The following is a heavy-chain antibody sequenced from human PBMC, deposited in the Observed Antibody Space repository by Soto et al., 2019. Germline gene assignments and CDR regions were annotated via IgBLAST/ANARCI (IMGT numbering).Heavy chain of an antibody. CDR3: VSRTKWANAFDI. Sequence: PSETLSLTCAVYGGSFSGYYWSWIRQPPGKGLEWIGEINHSGSTNYNPSLKSRVTISVDTSKNQFSLKLSSVTAADTAVYYCVSRTKWANAFDIWGQGTMVT. D-gene: IGHD1-26*01. CDR1: GGSFSGYY. V-gene: IGHV4-34*01. CDR2: INHSGST. J-gene: IGHJ3*02.